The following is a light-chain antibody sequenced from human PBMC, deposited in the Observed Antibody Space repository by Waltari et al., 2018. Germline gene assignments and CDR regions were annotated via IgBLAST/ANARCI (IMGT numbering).Light chain of an antibody. V-gene: IGKV1-39*01. CDR1: QSISSY. J-gene: IGKJ4*01. CDR2: AAS. Sequence: DIQMTQSPSSLSASVGDRVTITCRASQSISSYLHWYQQKPGKAPQLLIYAASSLQSGVPTRFSGSGAGTDFTLTISSLQPEDFATYYCQQSYSTPLSFGGGTKVEIK. CDR3: QQSYSTPLS.